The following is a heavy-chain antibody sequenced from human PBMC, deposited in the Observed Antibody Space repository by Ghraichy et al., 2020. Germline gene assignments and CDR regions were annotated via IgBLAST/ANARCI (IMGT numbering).Heavy chain of an antibody. J-gene: IGHJ4*02. Sequence: SCRASEFTFSSYWMHWVRQAPGKGLMWVSRINGDGSSTSYADSVKGRFTISRDNAKNTLYLQMNSLRAEDTAMYYCTREGFDYWGQGTLLTVSS. V-gene: IGHV3-74*01. CDR3: TREGFDY. CDR2: INGDGSST. CDR1: EFTFSSYW.